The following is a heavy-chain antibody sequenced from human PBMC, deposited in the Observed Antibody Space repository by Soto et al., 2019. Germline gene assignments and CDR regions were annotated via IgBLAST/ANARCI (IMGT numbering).Heavy chain of an antibody. CDR3: ARALTEFDY. D-gene: IGHD7-27*01. J-gene: IGHJ4*02. Sequence: QVRLLQSGTEVKQPGASLRVSCKASGYTFRSYYIHWVRQAPGQGLEWMGIINPRGGDTSYAQRFQGRVTMTIDTSTSTGYMELSSLTSDDTSMYYCARALTEFDYWGPGTLVTVSS. V-gene: IGHV1-46*01. CDR1: GYTFRSYY. CDR2: INPRGGDT.